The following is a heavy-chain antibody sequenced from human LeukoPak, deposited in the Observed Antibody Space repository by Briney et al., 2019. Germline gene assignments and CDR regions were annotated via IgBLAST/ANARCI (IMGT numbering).Heavy chain of an antibody. Sequence: GGSLRLSCALSGVTFSSYSMNWVRQAPGQGLEWVSYISNGGSIIDYADSAKGRFTISRDNANNSLYLQMNSLRAEDTAVYYCARASGYSYGYSDYWGQGTLVTVSS. D-gene: IGHD5-18*01. CDR1: GVTFSSYS. V-gene: IGHV3-48*01. CDR2: ISNGGSII. CDR3: ARASGYSYGYSDY. J-gene: IGHJ4*02.